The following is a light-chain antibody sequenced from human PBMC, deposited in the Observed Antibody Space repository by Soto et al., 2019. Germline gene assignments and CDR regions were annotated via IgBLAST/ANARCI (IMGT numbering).Light chain of an antibody. CDR1: QGISSY. J-gene: IGKJ5*01. CDR3: QQLNSYPIT. V-gene: IGKV1-9*01. CDR2: VAS. Sequence: DIQLTQSPSFLSASVGDRVTITCRASQGISSYLAWYQQKPGKAPKLLIYVASTLQSGVPSRFSGSGSGTEFILTISRVQPEDCATYYCQQLNSYPITFGQGTRLEMK.